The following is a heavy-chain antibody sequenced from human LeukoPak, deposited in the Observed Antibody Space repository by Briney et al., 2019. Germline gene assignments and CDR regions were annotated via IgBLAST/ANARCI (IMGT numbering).Heavy chain of an antibody. CDR2: IYSGGST. V-gene: IGHV3-53*01. D-gene: IGHD3-3*01. CDR1: GVTVSSNY. CDR3: AREARYYDFWSGYSSIEYYFDY. Sequence: GGSLRLSCAASGVTVSSNYMSWVRQAPGKGPEWVSVIYSGGSTYYADSVKVRFTISRDNSKNTLYLQMNSLRAEDTAVYYCAREARYYDFWSGYSSIEYYFDYWGQGTLVTVSS. J-gene: IGHJ4*02.